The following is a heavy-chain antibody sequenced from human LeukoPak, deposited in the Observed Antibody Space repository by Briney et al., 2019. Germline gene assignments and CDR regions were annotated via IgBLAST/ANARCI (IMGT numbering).Heavy chain of an antibody. CDR3: AKDFVPDAMFAWFDD. D-gene: IGHD3-10*02. V-gene: IGHV3-23*01. CDR2: ISVSGGGT. CDR1: GFTFSSYA. J-gene: IGHJ4*02. Sequence: GGSLRLSCAASGFTFSSYAMNWVRQAPGKGLEWVSVISVSGGGTFYADSEKGRFTISRDNSTNTLYLQMNSLRPEHTAVYSCAKDFVPDAMFAWFDDWGQGTLVTVSS.